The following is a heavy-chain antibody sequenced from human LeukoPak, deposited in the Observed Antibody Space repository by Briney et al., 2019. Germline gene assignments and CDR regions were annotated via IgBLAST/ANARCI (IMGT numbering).Heavy chain of an antibody. D-gene: IGHD5-18*01. J-gene: IGHJ4*02. Sequence: KSSETLSLTCTVSDGSISRSSYYWAWIRQPPGKGLEWIGSVSYSGITYYKSSLKSRVTISMDKSKNQLSLKLNFVTAADTAVYYCARDRGGYTYSHDYWGQGTLVTVSS. V-gene: IGHV4-39*07. CDR1: DGSISRSSYY. CDR2: VSYSGIT. CDR3: ARDRGGYTYSHDY.